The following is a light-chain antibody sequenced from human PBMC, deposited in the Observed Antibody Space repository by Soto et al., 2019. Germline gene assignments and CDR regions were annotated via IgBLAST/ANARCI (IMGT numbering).Light chain of an antibody. V-gene: IGLV2-14*01. Sequence: ALAQPASVSGSPGQSITISCTGTSSDVGGYNYVSWYQQHPGKAPKLMIYEATNRPSGVSNRFSGSKSGITASLTISGLQADDEAEYFCISYKTDDTFLFGTGTKVTVL. CDR3: ISYKTDDTFL. J-gene: IGLJ1*01. CDR1: SSDVGGYNY. CDR2: EAT.